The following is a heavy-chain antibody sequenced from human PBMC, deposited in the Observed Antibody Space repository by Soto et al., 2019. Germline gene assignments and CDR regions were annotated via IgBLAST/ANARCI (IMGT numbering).Heavy chain of an antibody. J-gene: IGHJ4*02. CDR2: IHHSGTT. D-gene: IGHD4-17*01. CDR1: GGSFSGYY. CDR3: GRGLYGGNFDY. V-gene: IGHV4-34*01. Sequence: KASETLSLTCAVYGGSFSGYYWSWIRQPPGKGLEWIGAIHHSGTTYYTPSLKSRVTISMDTSKNHFSLRLTSVTAADTAKYYCGRGLYGGNFDYWGQGTPVTVSS.